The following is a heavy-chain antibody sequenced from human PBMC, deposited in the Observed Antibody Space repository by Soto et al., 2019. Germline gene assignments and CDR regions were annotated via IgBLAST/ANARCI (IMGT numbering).Heavy chain of an antibody. CDR3: AKGRLYYYDSSGPHMDV. J-gene: IGHJ6*02. D-gene: IGHD3-22*01. CDR2: ISGSGGST. CDR1: GFTFSSYA. V-gene: IGHV3-23*01. Sequence: GGSLRLSCAASGFTFSSYAMSWVRQAPGKGLEWVSAISGSGGSTYYADSVKGRFTISRDNSKNTLYLQMNSLRAEDTAVYYWAKGRLYYYDSSGPHMDVWGQGTTVTVSS.